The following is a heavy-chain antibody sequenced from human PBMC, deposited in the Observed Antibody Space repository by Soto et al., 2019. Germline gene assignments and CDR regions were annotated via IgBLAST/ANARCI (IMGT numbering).Heavy chain of an antibody. J-gene: IGHJ4*02. CDR2: IYWDDDK. CDR3: AHLPRSGYAPLYYFDY. Sequence: QITLKESGPTLVKPTQTLTLTCTFSGFSLSTSGVGVGWIRQPPGKALEWLALIYWDDDKRYSPSLKSRLTITKDTSKNQVVLTMTNMDPVDTATYYCAHLPRSGYAPLYYFDYWGQGTLVTVSS. V-gene: IGHV2-5*02. CDR1: GFSLSTSGVG. D-gene: IGHD5-12*01.